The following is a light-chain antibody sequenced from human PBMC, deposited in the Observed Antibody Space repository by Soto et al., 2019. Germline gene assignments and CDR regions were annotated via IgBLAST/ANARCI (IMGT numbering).Light chain of an antibody. CDR3: QHYGYPQWT. CDR2: GVS. J-gene: IGKJ1*01. V-gene: IGKV3-20*01. Sequence: EIVLTQSPGTLSLSPGERATLSCRASQSGSDSYLAWYQQKPGQPPRLLXYGVSSRGYGIPDRFSVSGSGTDFTLTISRLETEDFAVYYCQHYGYPQWTFCQGTKVDIK. CDR1: QSGSDSY.